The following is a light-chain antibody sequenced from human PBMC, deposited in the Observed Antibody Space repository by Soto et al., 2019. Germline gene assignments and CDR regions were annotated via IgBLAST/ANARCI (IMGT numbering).Light chain of an antibody. V-gene: IGKV3-11*01. CDR3: QQRTNWPWT. CDR2: DAS. CDR1: QSVSSY. J-gene: IGKJ1*01. Sequence: EIVLTQSPATLSLSPGGRATLSCRASQSVSSYLAWYQQKPGQAPRLLIYDASNRATGIPARFSGSGSGTDFTLTISSLEPEDLAVYYCQQRTNWPWTFGQGTKVDIK.